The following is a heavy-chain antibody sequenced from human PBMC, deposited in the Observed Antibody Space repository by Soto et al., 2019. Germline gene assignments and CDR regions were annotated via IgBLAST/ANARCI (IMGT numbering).Heavy chain of an antibody. J-gene: IGHJ4*02. CDR2: INHSGST. D-gene: IGHD1-26*01. Sequence: SETLSLTCAVYGGSFSGYYWSWIRQPPGKGLEWIGEINHSGSTNYNPPLKSRVTISVDTYKNQFSLKLSSVTAADTAVYYCARGRGGIVGATTAAAADYWGQGTLVTVSS. V-gene: IGHV4-34*01. CDR3: ARGRGGIVGATTAAAADY. CDR1: GGSFSGYY.